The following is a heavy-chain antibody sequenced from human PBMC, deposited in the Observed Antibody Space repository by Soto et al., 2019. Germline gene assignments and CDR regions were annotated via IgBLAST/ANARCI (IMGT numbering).Heavy chain of an antibody. CDR1: GYTFTGYY. V-gene: IGHV1-2*04. J-gene: IGHJ4*02. CDR2: INPNSGGT. D-gene: IGHD5-12*01. CDR3: ARDFGYSGYDYRTHLDY. Sequence: ASVKVSCKASGYTFTGYYMHWVRQAPGQGLEWMGWINPNSGGTNYAQKFRGWVTMTRDTSISTAYMELSRLRSDDTAVYYCARDFGYSGYDYRTHLDYWGQGTLVTVSS.